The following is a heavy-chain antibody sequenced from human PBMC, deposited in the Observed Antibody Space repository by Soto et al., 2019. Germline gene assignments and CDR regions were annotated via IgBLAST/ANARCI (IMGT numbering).Heavy chain of an antibody. D-gene: IGHD1-26*01. Sequence: ASVKVSCKASGYTFTNYHIHWVRQAPGQGPEYMGIINPSDGSTTYPQKFQGRVTMTGDTSTSTVYMELSSPRSDDTAVYYCARDGPSGSYNLDYWGQGTLVTVSS. J-gene: IGHJ4*02. CDR1: GYTFTNYH. V-gene: IGHV1-46*01. CDR3: ARDGPSGSYNLDY. CDR2: INPSDGST.